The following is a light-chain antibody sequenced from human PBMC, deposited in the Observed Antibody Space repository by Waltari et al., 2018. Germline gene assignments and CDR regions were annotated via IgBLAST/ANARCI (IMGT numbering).Light chain of an antibody. CDR2: DVR. CDR1: RSDVGTHNY. Sequence: QSALTQPASVSGSPGQSITISCTGTRSDVGTHNYVSWYQQRPGKAPDLIIFDVRNRPSGVSSLFSGSKSGNTASLTISGLQAEDEADYYCNSYTNSGTYVFGSGTKVTVL. CDR3: NSYTNSGTYV. V-gene: IGLV2-14*03. J-gene: IGLJ1*01.